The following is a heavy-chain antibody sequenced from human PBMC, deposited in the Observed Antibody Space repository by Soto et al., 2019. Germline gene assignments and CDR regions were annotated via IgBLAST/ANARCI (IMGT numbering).Heavy chain of an antibody. CDR2: ISGSGGST. D-gene: IGHD3-3*01. CDR1: GCTFSSYA. Sequence: PGGSLRLSCAASGCTFSSYAMSWVRQAPGKGLEWVSAISGSGGSTYYADSVKGRFTISRDNSKNTLYLQMNSLRAEDTAVYYCAKDSRFLEWLRVGYFDYWGQGTLVTVS. J-gene: IGHJ4*02. CDR3: AKDSRFLEWLRVGYFDY. V-gene: IGHV3-23*01.